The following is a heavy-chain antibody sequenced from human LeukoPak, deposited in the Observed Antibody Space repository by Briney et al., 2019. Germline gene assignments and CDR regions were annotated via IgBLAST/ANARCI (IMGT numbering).Heavy chain of an antibody. Sequence: SVKVSCKASGGSFTSYGISWVRQAPGQGLEWMGKIIPIYGRANYGQKFQGRVTITADELTTTSYMELSSLTAEDMAVYYCAAGGAYVFRDDYWGQGTLVTVSS. CDR3: AAGGAYVFRDDY. V-gene: IGHV1-69*13. CDR1: GGSFTSYG. D-gene: IGHD3-10*01. CDR2: IIPIYGRA. J-gene: IGHJ4*02.